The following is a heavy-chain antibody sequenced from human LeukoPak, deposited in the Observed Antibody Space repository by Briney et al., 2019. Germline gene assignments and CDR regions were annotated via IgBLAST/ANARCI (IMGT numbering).Heavy chain of an antibody. CDR3: ARDYSGGTAMVHRFDY. CDR1: GYTFTSYG. V-gene: IGHV1-18*01. CDR2: ISAYNGNT. J-gene: IGHJ4*02. D-gene: IGHD5-18*01. Sequence: ASVKVSCKASGYTFTSYGISWVRQAPGQGLEWMGWISAYNGNTNYAQKLQGRVTMTTDTSTSTAYMELRSLRSDDTAAYYCARDYSGGTAMVHRFDYWGQGTLVTVSS.